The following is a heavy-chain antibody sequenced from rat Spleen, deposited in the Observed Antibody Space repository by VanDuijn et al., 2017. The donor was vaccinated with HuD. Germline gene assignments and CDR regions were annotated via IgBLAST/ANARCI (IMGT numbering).Heavy chain of an antibody. Sequence: QVQLKESGPGLVQPSQTLSLTCTVSGFSLTSYNVHWVRQPTGKGLEWLGIIWTAGSTDYNSALRSRLSISRDTSKSQVFLKMNSLQTEDIATYYCATSYMPFDYWGQGVRVTVSS. CDR3: ATSYMPFDY. J-gene: IGHJ2*01. CDR1: GFSLTSYN. D-gene: IGHD1-2*01. CDR2: IWTAGST. V-gene: IGHV2-30*01.